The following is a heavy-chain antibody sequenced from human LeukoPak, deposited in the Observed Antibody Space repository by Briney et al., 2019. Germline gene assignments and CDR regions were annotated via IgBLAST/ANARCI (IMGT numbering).Heavy chain of an antibody. Sequence: PGGSLRLSCAASGFTFSSYAMSWIRQAPGKGLEWVSAISGSGGSTYYADSVKGRFTISRDNSKNTLYLQMNSLRAEDTAVYYCAKDPYSGSYYDYWGQGTLVTVSS. CDR3: AKDPYSGSYYDY. CDR1: GFTFSSYA. D-gene: IGHD1-26*01. CDR2: ISGSGGST. V-gene: IGHV3-23*01. J-gene: IGHJ4*02.